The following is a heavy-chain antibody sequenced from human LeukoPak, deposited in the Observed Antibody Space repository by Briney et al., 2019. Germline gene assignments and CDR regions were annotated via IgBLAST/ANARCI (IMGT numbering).Heavy chain of an antibody. Sequence: PSETLSLTCTVSGGSIDSYYWSWIRQPPGKGLEWIGYIYYTGSTEYHPSLKSRVAISLDTSKNQFSLKLTSVTAADTAVYYCARVYQSAEYYFDYWGQGNLVSVSS. J-gene: IGHJ4*02. V-gene: IGHV4-59*01. D-gene: IGHD2-2*01. CDR1: GGSIDSYY. CDR3: ARVYQSAEYYFDY. CDR2: IYYTGST.